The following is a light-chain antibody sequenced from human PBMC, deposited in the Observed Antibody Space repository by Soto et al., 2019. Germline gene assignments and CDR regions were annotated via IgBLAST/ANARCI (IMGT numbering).Light chain of an antibody. J-gene: IGKJ1*01. CDR3: QQYDNDSWT. CDR1: QSISSW. Sequence: DIQMTQSPSTLSASVGDRVIITCRASQSISSWLAGYQQKPGKAPNLLIYKASALKSGVPSRFSGSGSGTEFTLTISSLQPDDFATYYCQQYDNDSWTFGQGTKVEIK. CDR2: KAS. V-gene: IGKV1-5*03.